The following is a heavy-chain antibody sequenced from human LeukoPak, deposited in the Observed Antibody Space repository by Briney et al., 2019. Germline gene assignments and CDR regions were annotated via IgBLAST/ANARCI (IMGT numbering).Heavy chain of an antibody. CDR1: GGSISSSSYY. CDR2: IYYSGST. J-gene: IGHJ5*02. CDR3: ARVQLLSWFDP. Sequence: SETLSLTCTVSGGSISSSSYYWGWIRQPPGKGLEWIGSIYYSGSTYYNPSLKSRVTISVDTSKNQFSLKLSSVTAADTAVYYCARVQLLSWFDPWGQGTLVTVSS. V-gene: IGHV4-39*07. D-gene: IGHD1-26*01.